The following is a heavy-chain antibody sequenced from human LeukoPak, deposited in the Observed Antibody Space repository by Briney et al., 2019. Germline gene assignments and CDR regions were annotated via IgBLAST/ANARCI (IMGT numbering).Heavy chain of an antibody. D-gene: IGHD3-10*01. Sequence: PGGSLRLSCAASGFTFSSYAMSWVRQAPGKGLEWVSAISGSGGSTYYADSVKGRFTISRDNSKNTLYLQMNSLRAEDTAVYYCAKDRITMVRGVEDWFDPWGQGTLVTVSS. CDR1: GFTFSSYA. CDR3: AKDRITMVRGVEDWFDP. V-gene: IGHV3-23*01. J-gene: IGHJ5*02. CDR2: ISGSGGST.